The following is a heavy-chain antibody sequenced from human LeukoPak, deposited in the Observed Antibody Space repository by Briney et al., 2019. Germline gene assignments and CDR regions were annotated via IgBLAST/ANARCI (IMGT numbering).Heavy chain of an antibody. CDR1: GFTFSSYS. D-gene: IGHD3-22*01. CDR3: ARVAPHYYDSSGYYDFDY. Sequence: PGGSLRLSCAASGFTFSSYSMNWVRQAPGKGLEWVSSISSSSSYIYYADSVKGRFTISRDNAKNSLYLQMNSLRAEGTAVYYCARVAPHYYDSSGYYDFDYWGQGTLVTVSS. V-gene: IGHV3-21*01. J-gene: IGHJ4*02. CDR2: ISSSSSYI.